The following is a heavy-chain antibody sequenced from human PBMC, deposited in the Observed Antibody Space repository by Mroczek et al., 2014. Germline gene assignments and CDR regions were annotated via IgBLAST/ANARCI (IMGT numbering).Heavy chain of an antibody. Sequence: QVQLVESGGGVVQPGRSLRLSCAASGFTFSSYAMHWVRQAPGKGLEWVAVISYDGSNKYYADSVKGRFTISRDNSKNTLYLQMNSLRAEDTAVYYCARDRVRHTRPTIYWYFDLWGPWPPLVTVSS. V-gene: IGHV3-30-3*01. CDR2: ISYDGSNK. CDR1: GFTFSSYA. J-gene: IGHJ2*01. CDR3: ARDRVRHTRPTIYWYFDL. D-gene: IGHD2-2*01.